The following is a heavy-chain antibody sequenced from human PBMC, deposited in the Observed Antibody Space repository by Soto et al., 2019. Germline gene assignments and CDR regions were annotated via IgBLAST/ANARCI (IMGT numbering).Heavy chain of an antibody. V-gene: IGHV3-48*03. CDR3: AKEATNINNFDY. J-gene: IGHJ4*02. Sequence: GGSLRLSCAASGFTFDNYEMNWVRQSPGKGLEWISYISSVGSTVNYADSVKGRFTISRDNAKNSLYLQMNSLRAEDTAVYYCAKEATNINNFDYWGQGTLVTVSS. D-gene: IGHD1-26*01. CDR2: ISSVGSTV. CDR1: GFTFDNYE.